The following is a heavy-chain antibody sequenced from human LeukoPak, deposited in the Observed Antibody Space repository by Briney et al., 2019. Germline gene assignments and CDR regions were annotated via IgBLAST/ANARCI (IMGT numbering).Heavy chain of an antibody. CDR1: GFSFGSYA. J-gene: IGHJ3*01. CDR3: AKYYYDSSGRGNDAFDV. Sequence: GGSLRLSCATSGFSFGSYAMSWVRQAPGKGLEWVLSISGTGMLTYYADSVKGRFTISRDNLKNTLYLQMSSLRAEDTATFYCAKYYYDSSGRGNDAFDVWGQGTLVTVSS. CDR2: ISGTGMLT. D-gene: IGHD3-22*01. V-gene: IGHV3-23*01.